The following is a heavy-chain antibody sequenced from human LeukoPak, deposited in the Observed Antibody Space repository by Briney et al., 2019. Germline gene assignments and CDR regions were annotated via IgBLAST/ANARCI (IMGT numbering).Heavy chain of an antibody. CDR2: IFYTGST. CDR3: ARGGRAAVDAFDI. D-gene: IGHD6-25*01. V-gene: IGHV4-59*01. J-gene: IGHJ3*02. CDR1: GGSLSSYY. Sequence: PSETLSLTCTVSGGSLSSYYWRWIRQPPGKGLEWIGNIFYTGSTFYNPSLKSRVTMSVDTSKNRFSLKLSSVTAADTAVYYCARGGRAAVDAFDIWGQGTMVTVSS.